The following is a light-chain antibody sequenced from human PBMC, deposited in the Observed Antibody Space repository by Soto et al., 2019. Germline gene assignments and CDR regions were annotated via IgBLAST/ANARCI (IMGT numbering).Light chain of an antibody. Sequence: DIQMTQSPSTLSASVGDIVTITCRASQSISSWLAWYQQKPGQAPKLLIYDASSLERGVPSRFSGSGSGTEFTLTISSLQPDDFATYYCQQYNSYWTFGQGTKVEIK. CDR2: DAS. CDR1: QSISSW. V-gene: IGKV1-5*01. CDR3: QQYNSYWT. J-gene: IGKJ1*01.